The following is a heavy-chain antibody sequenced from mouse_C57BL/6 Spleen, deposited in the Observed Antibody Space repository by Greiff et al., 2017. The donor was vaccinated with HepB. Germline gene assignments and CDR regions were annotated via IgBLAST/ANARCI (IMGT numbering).Heavy chain of an antibody. J-gene: IGHJ1*03. CDR3: ARTDGNYWYFDV. V-gene: IGHV1-80*01. CDR1: GYAFSSYW. Sequence: QLQLQQSGAELVKPGASVKISCKASGYAFSSYWMNWVKQRPGKGLEWIGQIYPGDGDTNYNGKFKGKATLTADKSSSTAYMQLSSLTSEDSAVYFCARTDGNYWYFDVWGTGTTVTVSS. CDR2: IYPGDGDT. D-gene: IGHD2-1*01.